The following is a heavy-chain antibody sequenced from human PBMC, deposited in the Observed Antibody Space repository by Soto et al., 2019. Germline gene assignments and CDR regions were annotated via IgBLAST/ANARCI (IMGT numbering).Heavy chain of an antibody. CDR3: ARNSYISTDHHDSHYFDY. J-gene: IGHJ4*01. CDR1: GYTFTRYV. V-gene: IGHV1-3*01. Sequence: GASVKVSCKASGYTFTRYVMHWVRQAPGQRPEWMGWINAGNGDTKYSEKLQGRVTFTRDTSASTIYMELSSLRSEDTAVYFCARNSYISTDHHDSHYFDYWGLGTPVTVSS. D-gene: IGHD3-3*01. CDR2: INAGNGDT.